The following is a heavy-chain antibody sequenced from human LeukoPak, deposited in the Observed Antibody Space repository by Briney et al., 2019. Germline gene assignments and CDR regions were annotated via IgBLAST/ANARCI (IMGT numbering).Heavy chain of an antibody. V-gene: IGHV4-34*01. J-gene: IGHJ3*02. CDR1: GGSFSGYY. CDR2: INHSGST. CDR3: ARGDYGKAFDI. Sequence: SETLSLTCAVYGGSFSGYYWSWIRQPPGKGLEWIGEINHSGSTNYNPSPKSRVTISVDTSKNSFSLKLSSVTAADTAAYYCARGDYGKAFDIWGQGTMVTVSS. D-gene: IGHD4-17*01.